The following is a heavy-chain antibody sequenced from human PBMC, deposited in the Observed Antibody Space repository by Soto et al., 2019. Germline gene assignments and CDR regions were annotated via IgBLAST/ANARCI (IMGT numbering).Heavy chain of an antibody. V-gene: IGHV3-48*02. CDR2: ISTYSNTI. Sequence: PGGSLRLSCTVSGFTFSSYIMNWVRQAPGKGPEWVAYISTYSNTIYYADFVKGRFTISRDNAKNSLYLQMNSLRDEDTAVYYCATSKYDSSGYLDYWGQGTLVTVSS. J-gene: IGHJ4*02. D-gene: IGHD3-22*01. CDR1: GFTFSSYI. CDR3: ATSKYDSSGYLDY.